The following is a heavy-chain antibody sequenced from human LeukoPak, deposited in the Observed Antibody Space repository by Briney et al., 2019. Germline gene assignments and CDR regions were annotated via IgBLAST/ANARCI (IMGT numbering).Heavy chain of an antibody. CDR1: GGSISSSSYY. Sequence: PSETLSLTCTVSGGSISSSSYYWGWIRQPPGKGLEWIGSIYYSGSTYYNPSLKSRVTISVDTSKNQFSLKLSSVTAADTAVYYCARTRRHYYGSGKNVTPWPAGLDVWGQGTTITVS. J-gene: IGHJ6*02. D-gene: IGHD3-10*01. V-gene: IGHV4-39*07. CDR2: IYYSGST. CDR3: ARTRRHYYGSGKNVTPWPAGLDV.